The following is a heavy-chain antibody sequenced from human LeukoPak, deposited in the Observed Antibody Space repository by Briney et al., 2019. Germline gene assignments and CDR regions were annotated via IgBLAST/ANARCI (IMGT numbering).Heavy chain of an antibody. CDR3: ARAMVVAPDAFDI. D-gene: IGHD2-15*01. J-gene: IGHJ3*02. Sequence: SVKVSCKASGGTFNSYAISWVRQAPGQGLERMGGIIPIFGTANYARKFQGRATITADKSTSTAYMELSSLRSEDTAVYYCARAMVVAPDAFDIWGQGTMVTVSS. CDR2: IIPIFGTA. CDR1: GGTFNSYA. V-gene: IGHV1-69*06.